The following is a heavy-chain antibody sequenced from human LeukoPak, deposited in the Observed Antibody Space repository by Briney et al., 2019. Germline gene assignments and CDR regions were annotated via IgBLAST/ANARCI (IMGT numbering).Heavy chain of an antibody. CDR3: ARERYDSSGYYSLDY. D-gene: IGHD3-22*01. Sequence: ASVKVSYKASGGTFSSYAISWVRQAPGQGLEWMGGIIPIFGTANYAQKFQGRVTITADESTSTAYMELSSLRSEDTAVYYCARERYDSSGYYSLDYWGQGTLVTVSS. J-gene: IGHJ4*02. V-gene: IGHV1-69*01. CDR2: IIPIFGTA. CDR1: GGTFSSYA.